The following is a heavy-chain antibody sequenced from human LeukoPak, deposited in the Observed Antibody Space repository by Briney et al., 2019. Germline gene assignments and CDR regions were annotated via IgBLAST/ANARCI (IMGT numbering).Heavy chain of an antibody. CDR1: AFTFSSYD. V-gene: IGHV3-13*04. Sequence: PGGSLRHSCAASAFTFSSYDMHWGRRGTGKDLEWFSAIGTAGDTYYPVSVTGRFPTSRQNAKNSLYLQITSLRVGDTAGYYCARRRGRVTFDILGQGTMVTVSS. D-gene: IGHD3-10*01. CDR3: ARRRGRVTFDI. CDR2: IGTAGDT. J-gene: IGHJ3*02.